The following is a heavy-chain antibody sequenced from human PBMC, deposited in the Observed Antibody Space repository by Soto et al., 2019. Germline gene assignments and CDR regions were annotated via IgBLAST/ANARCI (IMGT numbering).Heavy chain of an antibody. CDR1: GGSISSGGYY. CDR2: VYYSGNT. V-gene: IGHV4-31*03. Sequence: SETLSLTCTVSGGSISSGGYYWSWIRQLPGKGLEWIGYVYYSGNTYYNPSLKSRVTISVDTSKNQFSLKLSSVTAADTAVYYCARGSLMLRGVIRPEDVMDVWGQGTTVTVSS. J-gene: IGHJ6*02. D-gene: IGHD3-10*01. CDR3: ARGSLMLRGVIRPEDVMDV.